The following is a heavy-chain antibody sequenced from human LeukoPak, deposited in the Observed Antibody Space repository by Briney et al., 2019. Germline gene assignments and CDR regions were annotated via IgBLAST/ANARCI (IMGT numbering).Heavy chain of an antibody. D-gene: IGHD2-15*01. CDR2: LNPDGSER. V-gene: IGHV3-7*04. CDR3: VRVGQGVDFQS. J-gene: IGHJ1*01. Sequence: GGSLRLSCAASGFIFSTYWMSWVRQAPGKGLEWVAHLNPDGSERYYVDSVKGRFTISRDNAKNSLYMQMNSLRAEDTALYYCVRVGQGVDFQSWGQGTLVTVSS. CDR1: GFIFSTYW.